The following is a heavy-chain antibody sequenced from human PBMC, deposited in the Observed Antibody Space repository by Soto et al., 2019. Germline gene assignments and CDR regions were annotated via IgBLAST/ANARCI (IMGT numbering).Heavy chain of an antibody. CDR3: AINAERNAQKFDF. J-gene: IGHJ4*02. V-gene: IGHV1-69*01. CDR2: IIPLFNAT. CDR1: GGIFKNFD. Sequence: SVKVSCKTSGGIFKNFDSGWVRQSPGQGLEWMGEIIPLFNATNYAQKFRGRVTVTADESTRTAYMELTRLTYDDTAVYFCAINAERNAQKFDFWGQGTLVTVSS. D-gene: IGHD2-2*01.